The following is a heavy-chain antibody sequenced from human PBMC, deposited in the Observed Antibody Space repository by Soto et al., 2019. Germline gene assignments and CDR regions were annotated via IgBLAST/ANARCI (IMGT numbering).Heavy chain of an antibody. Sequence: SETLSLTCAVSGGSISSGGYYWSWIRQHPGKGLEWIGYIYYSGSTYYNPSLKSRVTISVDTSKNQFSLKLTSVTAADTAVYYCARHQSHSSSYVDPWGQGTLVTVSS. J-gene: IGHJ5*02. CDR3: ARHQSHSSSYVDP. CDR2: IYYSGST. CDR1: GGSISSGGYY. D-gene: IGHD6-13*01. V-gene: IGHV4-31*11.